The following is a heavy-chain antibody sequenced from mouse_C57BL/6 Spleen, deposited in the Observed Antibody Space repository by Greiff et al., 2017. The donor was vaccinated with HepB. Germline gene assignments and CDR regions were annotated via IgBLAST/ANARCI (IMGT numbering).Heavy chain of an antibody. CDR2: ISSGSSTI. V-gene: IGHV5-17*01. D-gene: IGHD2-5*01. Sequence: EVKLMESGGGLVKPGGSLKLSCAASGFTFSDYGMHWVRQAPEKGLEWVAYISSGSSTIYYADTVKGRFTISSDNAKNTLFLQMTSLRSEDTAMYYCARVYSNYGYFDVWGTGTTVTVSS. J-gene: IGHJ1*03. CDR1: GFTFSDYG. CDR3: ARVYSNYGYFDV.